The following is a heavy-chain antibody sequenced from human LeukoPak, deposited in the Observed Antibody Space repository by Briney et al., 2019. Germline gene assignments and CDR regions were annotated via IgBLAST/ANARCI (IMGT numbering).Heavy chain of an antibody. J-gene: IGHJ5*02. CDR2: INPSGGST. Sequence: GASVKVSCKASGYTFTSYYMHWVRQAPGQGLEWMGIINPSGGSTSYAQKFQGRVTITADKSTSTAYMELSSLRSEDTAVYYCARGVIAVAHGDNWFDPWGQGTLVTVSS. D-gene: IGHD6-19*01. V-gene: IGHV1-46*01. CDR3: ARGVIAVAHGDNWFDP. CDR1: GYTFTSYY.